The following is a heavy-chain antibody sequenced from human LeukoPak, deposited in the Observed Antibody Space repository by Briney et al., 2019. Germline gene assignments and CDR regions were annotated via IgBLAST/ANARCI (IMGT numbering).Heavy chain of an antibody. J-gene: IGHJ4*02. CDR1: GYTFTSYG. CDR2: ISAYNCNT. V-gene: IGHV1-18*01. Sequence: ASVKVSCKASGYTFTSYGISWLRQAPGQGLEWMGWISAYNCNTNYAQKLQGRVTMTTDTSTSTAYMELRSLRSDDTAVYYCARDWEVAIHRPIDYWGQGTLVTVSS. CDR3: ARDWEVAIHRPIDY. D-gene: IGHD5-12*01.